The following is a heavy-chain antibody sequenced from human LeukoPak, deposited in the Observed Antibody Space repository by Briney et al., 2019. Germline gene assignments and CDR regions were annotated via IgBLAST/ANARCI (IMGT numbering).Heavy chain of an antibody. CDR1: GYTFTSYD. CDR3: ARLDFDWLSRSYYFDY. CDR2: MNPNSGNT. Sequence: GASVKVSCKASGYTFTSYDINWVRQATGQGLEWMGWMNPNSGNTGYAQKFQGRVTMTRNTSISTAYMELSSLRSEDTAVYYCARLDFDWLSRSYYFDYWGQGTLVTVSS. J-gene: IGHJ4*02. V-gene: IGHV1-8*01. D-gene: IGHD3-9*01.